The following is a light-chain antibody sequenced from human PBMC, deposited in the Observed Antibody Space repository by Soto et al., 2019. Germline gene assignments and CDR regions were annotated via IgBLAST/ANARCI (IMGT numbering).Light chain of an antibody. CDR1: QSISNF. CDR2: TAS. CDR3: QRYNSDSVA. J-gene: IGKJ1*01. V-gene: IGKV1-5*03. Sequence: DIRLTQSFATLSASVGDRVTITCRASQSISNFLAWYQQKPGKVPKLLIYTASTLKRGVPSRFSGSGSGTEFTLTISSLQPDDFATYYCQRYNSDSVAVGQGTKVDIK.